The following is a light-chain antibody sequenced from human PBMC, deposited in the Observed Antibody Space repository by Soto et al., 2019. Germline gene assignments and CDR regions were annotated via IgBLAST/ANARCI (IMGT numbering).Light chain of an antibody. CDR3: QSYDSSLSGVV. V-gene: IGLV1-40*01. J-gene: IGLJ2*01. CDR2: GNI. CDR1: SSNIGAGYD. Sequence: QPVLTQPPSVSRAPGQRVTISCTGSSSNIGAGYDVHWYLQLPGTAPKLLIYGNINRPSGVPDRFSGSKSGTSASLAITGLQAEDEADYYCQSYDSSLSGVVFGGGTKLTVL.